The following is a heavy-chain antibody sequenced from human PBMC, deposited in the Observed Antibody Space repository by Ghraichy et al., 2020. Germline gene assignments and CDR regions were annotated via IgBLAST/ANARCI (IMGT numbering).Heavy chain of an antibody. CDR2: IYYSGNT. J-gene: IGHJ4*02. V-gene: IGHV4-59*01. CDR1: GGSISSYY. Sequence: GSLRLSCTVSGGSISSYYWSWIRQPPGMGLEWIGYIYYSGNTNYNPSLKSRVAISRDTSKTQFSLRLTSVTAADTAVYYCARGLYGSNWYAVDFRGQGTLVTVSS. CDR3: ARGLYGSNWYAVDF. D-gene: IGHD6-13*01.